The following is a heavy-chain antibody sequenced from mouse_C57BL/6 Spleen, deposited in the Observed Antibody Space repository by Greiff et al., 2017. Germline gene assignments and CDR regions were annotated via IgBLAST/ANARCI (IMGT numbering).Heavy chain of an antibody. J-gene: IGHJ2*01. CDR3: TRPSTGTSFDY. V-gene: IGHV1-15*01. CDR1: GYTFTDYE. D-gene: IGHD4-1*02. CDR2: IDPETGGT. Sequence: QVHVKQSGAELVRPGASVTLSCKASGYTFTDYEMHWVKQTPVHGLEWIGAIDPETGGTAYNQKFKGKAILTADKSSSTAYMELRSLTSEDSAVYYCTRPSTGTSFDYWGQGTTLTVSS.